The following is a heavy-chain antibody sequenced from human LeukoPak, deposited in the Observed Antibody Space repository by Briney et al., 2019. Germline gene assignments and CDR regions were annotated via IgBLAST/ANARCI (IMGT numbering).Heavy chain of an antibody. CDR3: AGAYGYCSSTSCYRENWFDP. V-gene: IGHV1-69*05. CDR1: GGTFSSYA. D-gene: IGHD2-2*02. CDR2: IIPIFGTA. J-gene: IGHJ5*02. Sequence: SVKVSCKASGGTFSSYAISWVRQAPGQGLEWMGGIIPIFGTANYAQKFQGRVTITTDESTSTAYMELSSLRSEDTAVYYCAGAYGYCSSTSCYRENWFDPWGQGTLVTVSS.